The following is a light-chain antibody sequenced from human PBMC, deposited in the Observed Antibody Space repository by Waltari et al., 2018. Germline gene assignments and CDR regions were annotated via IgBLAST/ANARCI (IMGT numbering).Light chain of an antibody. Sequence: DIVMTQSPDSLAVSLGERATIHCKSSQSVLYSSNNKNYLAWYQQRPGQPPKLLIYWASTRESGVPDRFSGSGSGTDFALTISSLQAEDVAVYYCQQYYSIPQTFGQGTKLEIK. J-gene: IGKJ2*01. CDR3: QQYYSIPQT. CDR2: WAS. V-gene: IGKV4-1*01. CDR1: QSVLYSSNNKNY.